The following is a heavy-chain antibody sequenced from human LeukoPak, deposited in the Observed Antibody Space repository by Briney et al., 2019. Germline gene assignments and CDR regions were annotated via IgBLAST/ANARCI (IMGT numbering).Heavy chain of an antibody. CDR1: GGSISSHY. Sequence: WQTLSLTCTVSGGSISSHYWSWIRQPPGKGLEWIGYIYYTGSTKYIPSLKSRVAMSVDTSRNQFSLKLSSVTAADTAVYYCARGRRDGYNPDAFDIWGQGTVVSVSA. CDR3: ARGRRDGYNPDAFDI. D-gene: IGHD5-24*01. CDR2: IYYTGST. J-gene: IGHJ3*02. V-gene: IGHV4-59*11.